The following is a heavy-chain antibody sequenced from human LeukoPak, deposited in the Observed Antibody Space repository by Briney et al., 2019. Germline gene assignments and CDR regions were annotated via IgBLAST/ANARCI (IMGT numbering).Heavy chain of an antibody. CDR2: INAGNGNT. V-gene: IGHV1-3*01. D-gene: IGHD4-17*01. CDR3: ARGYGDYELFDY. J-gene: IGHJ4*02. Sequence: ASVKVSCKASGYTFTSYAMHWVRQAPGQRLEWMGWINAGNGNTKYSQKFQGRVTITRDTSASTAYMELSSLRFENTAVYYCARGYGDYELFDYWGQGTLVTVSS. CDR1: GYTFTSYA.